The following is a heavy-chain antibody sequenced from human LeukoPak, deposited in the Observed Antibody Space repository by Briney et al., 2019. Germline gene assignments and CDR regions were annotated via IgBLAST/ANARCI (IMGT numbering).Heavy chain of an antibody. CDR1: GYTFTSYY. V-gene: IGHV1-46*01. J-gene: IGHJ4*02. CDR3: ARGSDYVWGSYPCGIDY. Sequence: ASVKVSCKASGYTFTSYYMHWVRQAPGQGLEWMGLINPSGGTTTYAQKFQGRVTMTRDMSTSTVYLELSRLRSDDTAVYYCARGSDYVWGSYPCGIDYWGQGTLVTVSS. CDR2: INPSGGTT. D-gene: IGHD3-16*02.